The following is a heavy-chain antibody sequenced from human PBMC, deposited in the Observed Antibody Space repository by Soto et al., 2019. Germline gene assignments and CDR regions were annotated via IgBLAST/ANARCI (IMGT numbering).Heavy chain of an antibody. Sequence: PGGSLRLSCAASGFTFSNYYMSWIRQAPGKGLEWVSYISSSSSYTNYADSVKGRFTISRDNAKNSLYLQMNSLRAEDTAIYYCAIGPNGSDSIDYWGQGTLVTVSS. D-gene: IGHD1-26*01. CDR3: AIGPNGSDSIDY. CDR2: ISSSSSYT. CDR1: GFTFSNYY. V-gene: IGHV3-11*05. J-gene: IGHJ4*02.